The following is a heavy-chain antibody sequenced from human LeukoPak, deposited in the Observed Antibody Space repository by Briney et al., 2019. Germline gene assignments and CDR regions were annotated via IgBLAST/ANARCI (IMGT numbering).Heavy chain of an antibody. CDR1: GFTFDDYA. CDR2: ISWDGGST. J-gene: IGHJ4*02. V-gene: IGHV3-43D*03. CDR3: AKDIEKFYGEGNFDY. Sequence: GGSLRLSCAASGFTFDDYAMHWARQAPGKGLEWVSLISWDGGSTYYADSVKGRFTISRDNSKNSLYLQMNSLRAEDTALYYCAKDIEKFYGEGNFDYWGQGTLVTVSS. D-gene: IGHD3-10*01.